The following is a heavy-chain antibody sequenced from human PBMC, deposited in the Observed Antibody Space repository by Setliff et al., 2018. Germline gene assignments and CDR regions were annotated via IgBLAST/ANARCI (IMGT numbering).Heavy chain of an antibody. CDR3: ARGPF. Sequence: PGGSLRLSCATSGFIFTREWMSWVRQAPGTGLELVANINPDGSGKNYVDSVKGRFSISRDIAKNSLVLQMNGLRVDDTAVYYCARGPFWGQGTLVTVSS. V-gene: IGHV3-7*03. CDR1: GFIFTREW. CDR2: INPDGSGK. J-gene: IGHJ4*02.